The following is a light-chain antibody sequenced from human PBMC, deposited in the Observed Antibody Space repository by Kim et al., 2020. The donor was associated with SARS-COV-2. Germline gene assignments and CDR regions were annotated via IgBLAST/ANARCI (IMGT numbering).Light chain of an antibody. CDR3: QQYNNWLPLT. V-gene: IGKV3-15*01. J-gene: IGKJ3*01. CDR2: GAS. CDR1: QGVSSN. Sequence: SPGERATLSCRASQGVSSNLAWYQQKPGQAPRLLIYGASTRATGIPARFSGSGSGTEFTLTISSLQSEDFAVYYCQQYNNWLPLTFGPGTKVDIK.